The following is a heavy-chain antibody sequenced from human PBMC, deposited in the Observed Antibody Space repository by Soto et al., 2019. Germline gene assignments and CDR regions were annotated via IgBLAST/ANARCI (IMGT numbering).Heavy chain of an antibody. CDR3: ARALYRSGTYYAFDN. CDR1: GYTPTNYD. CDR2: ISAYNGNT. J-gene: IGHJ4*02. V-gene: IGHV1-18*01. Sequence: QVHLVQSGPEVKTPGASVRVSCQTSGYTPTNYDIGWVRQAPGQGLEYMGWISAYNGNTNYAQKLQGRFTMTTDRPTRTAYMELRSLRSDDTAVYYCARALYRSGTYYAFDNWGQGTLVTVSS. D-gene: IGHD1-26*01.